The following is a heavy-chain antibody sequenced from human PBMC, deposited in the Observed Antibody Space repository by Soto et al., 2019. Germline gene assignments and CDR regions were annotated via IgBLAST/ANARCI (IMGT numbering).Heavy chain of an antibody. D-gene: IGHD3-10*02. Sequence: QVELVQSGAEVKTPGSSVKVSCKASEETFNKFAITWVRQAPGQGLEWMGGIILLFGKTEYAQQFRGRLPITADKPRRTIDMELDNLRSEDPAIYYCTRAPFVCSSRIDPWGPGLLVTVS. V-gene: IGHV1-69*06. CDR1: EETFNKFA. CDR2: IILLFGKT. CDR3: TRAPFVCSSRIDP. J-gene: IGHJ5*01.